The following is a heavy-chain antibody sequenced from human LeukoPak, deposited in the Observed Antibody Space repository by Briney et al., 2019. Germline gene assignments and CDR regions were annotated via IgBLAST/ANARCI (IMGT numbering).Heavy chain of an antibody. Sequence: SETLSLTCAVYGGSFSGYYWSWIRQPPGKGLDWIGEINHSGSTNYNPSLKSRVTISVDTSKNQFSLKLSSVTDADTAVYYCARVASNNLGYCSGGSCYGMKRRGGVDYWGQGTLVTVSS. V-gene: IGHV4-34*01. CDR2: INHSGST. D-gene: IGHD2-15*01. CDR1: GGSFSGYY. J-gene: IGHJ4*02. CDR3: ARVASNNLGYCSGGSCYGMKRRGGVDY.